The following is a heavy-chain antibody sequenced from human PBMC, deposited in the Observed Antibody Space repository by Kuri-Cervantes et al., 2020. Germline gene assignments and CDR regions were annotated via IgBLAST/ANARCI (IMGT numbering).Heavy chain of an antibody. D-gene: IGHD2-2*01. CDR1: GFTFSSYA. Sequence: GGSLRLSCAASGFTFSSYAMSWVRQAPGKGLEWVSAISGSGGSTYYADSVKGRFTISRDNSKNTLYLQMKSLRAEDTAVYYCARTDAVVVVPAAPSPFDYWGQGTLVTVSS. CDR2: ISGSGGST. CDR3: ARTDAVVVVPAAPSPFDY. V-gene: IGHV3-23*01. J-gene: IGHJ4*02.